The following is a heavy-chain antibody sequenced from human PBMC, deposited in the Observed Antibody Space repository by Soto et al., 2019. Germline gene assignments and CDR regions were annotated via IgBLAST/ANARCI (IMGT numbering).Heavy chain of an antibody. J-gene: IGHJ4*02. V-gene: IGHV1-46*01. CDR1: GYTFTSYY. Sequence: ASVKVSCKASGYTFTSYYMHWVRQAPGQGLEWMGIINPSGGSTSYAQKFQGRVTMTRDTSTSTVYMELSSLRSEDTAVYYCARAHWAYCGGDCYSFDYWGQGTLVTVSS. CDR2: INPSGGST. CDR3: ARAHWAYCGGDCYSFDY. D-gene: IGHD2-21*02.